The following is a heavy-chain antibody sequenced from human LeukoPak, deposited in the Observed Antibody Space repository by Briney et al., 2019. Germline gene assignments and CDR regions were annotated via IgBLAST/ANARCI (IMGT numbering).Heavy chain of an antibody. CDR3: AKRGRDGNHYYGSGKSYYYYYYYMDV. V-gene: IGHV4-34*08. J-gene: IGHJ6*03. D-gene: IGHD3-10*01. CDR1: GFTFSDYY. Sequence: GSLRLSCAASGFTFSDYYMSWIRQPPGKGLEWIGEINHSGSTNYNPSLKSRVTISVDTSKNQFSLKLSSVTAADTAVYYCAKRGRDGNHYYGSGKSYYYYYYYMDVWGKGTTVTISS. CDR2: INHSGST.